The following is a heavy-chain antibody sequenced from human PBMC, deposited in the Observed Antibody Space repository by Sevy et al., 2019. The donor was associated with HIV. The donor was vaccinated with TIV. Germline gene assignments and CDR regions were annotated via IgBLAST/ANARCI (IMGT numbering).Heavy chain of an antibody. CDR2: ISGSGGST. V-gene: IGHV3-23*01. D-gene: IGHD6-13*01. J-gene: IGHJ6*03. CDR1: GFTFSSYA. Sequence: GGSLRLSCAASGFTFSSYAMSWVRQAPGKGLEWVSAISGSGGSTYYADSVKGRFTISRDNSKNTLYLQMNSLRAEDTAVDYCATTPPAASQKFYYYYYYMDVWGKGTTVTVSS. CDR3: ATTPPAASQKFYYYYYYMDV.